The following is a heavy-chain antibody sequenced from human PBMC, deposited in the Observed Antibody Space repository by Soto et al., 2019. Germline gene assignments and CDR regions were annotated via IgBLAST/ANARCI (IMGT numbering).Heavy chain of an antibody. CDR3: ARXYGYYFDY. J-gene: IGHJ4*02. CDR2: IYYSGST. D-gene: IGHD3-10*01. V-gene: IGHV4-59*01. CDR1: XXXXXXXX. Sequence: QVQLQESGPGLVKPSETLSLTCTXXXXXXXXXXXXXXXXXXGKGLEWIGYIYYSGSTNYNPSLKXXVTXXXXXXXNXXSXXXXXXXXXXXAVYYCARXYGYYFDYWGQGTLVTVSS.